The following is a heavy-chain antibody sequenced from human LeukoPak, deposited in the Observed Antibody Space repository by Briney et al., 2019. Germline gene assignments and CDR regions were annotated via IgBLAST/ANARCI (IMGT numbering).Heavy chain of an antibody. CDR2: IYTSGST. Sequence: PSETLSLTCTVSGYSISSGYYWGWIRQPPGKGLEWIGRIYTSGSTNYNPSLKSRVTMSVDTSKNQFSLKLSSVTAADTAVYYCARVMYYYGSGSYYYMDVWGKGATVTVSS. CDR3: ARVMYYYGSGSYYYMDV. J-gene: IGHJ6*03. V-gene: IGHV4-38-2*02. CDR1: GYSISSGYY. D-gene: IGHD3-10*01.